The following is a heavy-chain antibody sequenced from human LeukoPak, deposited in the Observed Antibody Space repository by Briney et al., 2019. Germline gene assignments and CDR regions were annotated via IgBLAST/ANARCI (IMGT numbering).Heavy chain of an antibody. V-gene: IGHV3-23*01. D-gene: IGHD2-2*02. CDR2: ISGSGGST. J-gene: IGHJ4*02. CDR3: AKDLKPVVESAAILGYFDY. CDR1: GFTFSRYA. Sequence: GGSLRLSCAASGFTFSRYAMSWVRQAPGKGLEWVSGISGSGGSTYYGDSVKGRFTISRDNSKNTLYLQMNSLRVEDTAIYYCAKDLKPVVESAAILGYFDYWGQGTLV.